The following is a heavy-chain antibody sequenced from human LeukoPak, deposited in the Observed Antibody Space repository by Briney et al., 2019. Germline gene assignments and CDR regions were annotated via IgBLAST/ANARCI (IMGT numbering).Heavy chain of an antibody. J-gene: IGHJ4*02. CDR2: IRSSGSTI. CDR1: GFTFSSYE. V-gene: IGHV3-48*03. CDR3: ARDQVNQYGDYDRPL. Sequence: GGSLRLSCAASGFTFSSYEMNWVRQAPGKGLEWVSYIRSSGSTIYYADSVKGRFTISRDNAKNSLYLQMNSLRAEDTAVYYCARDQVNQYGDYDRPLWGQGTLVTVSS. D-gene: IGHD4-17*01.